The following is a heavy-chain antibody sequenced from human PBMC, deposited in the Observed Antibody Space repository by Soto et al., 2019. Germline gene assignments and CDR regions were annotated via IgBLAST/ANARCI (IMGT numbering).Heavy chain of an antibody. CDR3: ARVMWVYGDYDAFDI. CDR1: GFTFSSYS. Sequence: EVPLVESGGGLVKPGGSLRLSCAASGFTFSSYSMNWVRQAPGKGLEWVSSISSSSSYIYYADSVKGRFTISRDNAKNSLYLQMNSLRAEDTAVYYCARVMWVYGDYDAFDIWGQGTMVTVSS. V-gene: IGHV3-21*01. CDR2: ISSSSSYI. J-gene: IGHJ3*02. D-gene: IGHD4-17*01.